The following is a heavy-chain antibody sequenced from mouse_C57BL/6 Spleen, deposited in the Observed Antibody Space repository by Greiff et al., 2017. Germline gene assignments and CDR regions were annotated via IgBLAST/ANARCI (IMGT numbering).Heavy chain of an antibody. CDR2: IWSDGST. CDR1: GFSLTSYG. J-gene: IGHJ4*01. Sequence: QVQLQQSGPGLVAPSQSLSITCTVSGFSLTSYGVHWVRQPPGKGLEWLVVIWSDGSTTYNSALKSRLSISKDNSKSQVFLKMNSLQTDDTAMYYCAHGELSGWAMDYWGQGTSVTVSS. D-gene: IGHD3-1*01. CDR3: AHGELSGWAMDY. V-gene: IGHV2-6*03.